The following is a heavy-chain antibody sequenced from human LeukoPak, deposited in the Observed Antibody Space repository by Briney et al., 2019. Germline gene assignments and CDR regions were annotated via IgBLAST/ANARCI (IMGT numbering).Heavy chain of an antibody. D-gene: IGHD6-19*01. CDR1: GYSISSGYY. V-gene: IGHV4-38-2*02. J-gene: IGHJ4*02. CDR2: IYHSGST. Sequence: SETLSLTCTVSGYSISSGYYWGWIRQPPGKGLEWIGSIYHSGSTYYNPSLKSRVTISVDTSKNQFSLKLSSVTAADTAVYYCARGAVAGTHYFDYWGQGTLVTVSS. CDR3: ARGAVAGTHYFDY.